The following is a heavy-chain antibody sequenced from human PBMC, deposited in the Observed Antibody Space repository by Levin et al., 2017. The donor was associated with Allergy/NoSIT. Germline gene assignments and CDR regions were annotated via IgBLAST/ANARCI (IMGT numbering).Heavy chain of an antibody. J-gene: IGHJ4*02. CDR2: ISGSGGST. CDR3: AKDHRGGSYRLFDY. D-gene: IGHD1-26*01. V-gene: IGHV3-23*01. Sequence: GESLKISCAASGFTFSSYAMSWVRQAPGKGLEWVSAISGSGGSTYYADSVKGRFTISRDNSKNTLYLQMNSLRAEDTAVYYCAKDHRGGSYRLFDYWGQGTLVTVSS. CDR1: GFTFSSYA.